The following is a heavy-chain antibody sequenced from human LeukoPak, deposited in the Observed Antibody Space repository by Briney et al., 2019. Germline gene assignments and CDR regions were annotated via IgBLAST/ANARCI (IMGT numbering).Heavy chain of an antibody. J-gene: IGHJ4*02. CDR3: ARVNINNWHSCDY. CDR2: IYHSGSP. CDR1: GGSISSNNW. D-gene: IGHD1-1*01. V-gene: IGHV4-4*02. Sequence: SGTLSLTCAVSGGSISSNNWWGWVRQPTGKGLEWIGEIYHSGSPNYNPSLKSRVTISVDKSRNHFSLNLSSVTAADTAVYYCARVNINNWHSCDYWGQGTLVTVSS.